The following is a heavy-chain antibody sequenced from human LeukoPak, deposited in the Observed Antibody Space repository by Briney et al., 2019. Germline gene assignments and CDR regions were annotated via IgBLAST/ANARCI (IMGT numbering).Heavy chain of an antibody. D-gene: IGHD1-14*01. V-gene: IGHV3-74*01. Sequence: GGSLRLSCAASGFTFSNYWMHWVRQAPGKGLVWVSRINSDGINTSYADSVKGRFTISRDNSKNTLYLQMNSLRAEDAAVYYCANTGGPRAFDIWGQGTMVTVSS. CDR3: ANTGGPRAFDI. CDR1: GFTFSNYW. J-gene: IGHJ3*02. CDR2: INSDGINT.